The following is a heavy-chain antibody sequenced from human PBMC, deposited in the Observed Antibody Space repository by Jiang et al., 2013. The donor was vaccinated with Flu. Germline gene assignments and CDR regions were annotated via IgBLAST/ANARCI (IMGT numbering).Heavy chain of an antibody. J-gene: IGHJ6*02. Sequence: SGSGLVKPSGTLSLTCAVSGGSISSSNWWSWVRQPPGKGLEWIGEIYHSGSTNYNPSLKSRVTISVDKSKNQFSLKLSSVTAADTAVYYCARSGGSVRGVSPALYYYYGMDVWG. CDR1: GGSISSSNW. CDR2: IYHSGST. D-gene: IGHD3-10*01. CDR3: ARSGGSVRGVSPALYYYYGMDV. V-gene: IGHV4-4*02.